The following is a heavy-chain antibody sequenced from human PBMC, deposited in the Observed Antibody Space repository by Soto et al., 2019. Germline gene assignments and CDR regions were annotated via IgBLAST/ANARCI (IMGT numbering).Heavy chain of an antibody. V-gene: IGHV4-31*03. J-gene: IGHJ4*02. CDR2: IYDSGST. CDR1: GGSISSGGYY. CDR3: ARGGDFLSGYYVFDY. Sequence: QVQLQESGPGLMKPSQTLSLTCTVSGGSISSGGYYWSWIRQHPGKGLEWIAYIYDSGSTYYNPCLKSRLTISVATSNSQISLPLISVTAADTAVYYCARGGDFLSGYYVFDYWGQGTLVTVSS. D-gene: IGHD3-9*01.